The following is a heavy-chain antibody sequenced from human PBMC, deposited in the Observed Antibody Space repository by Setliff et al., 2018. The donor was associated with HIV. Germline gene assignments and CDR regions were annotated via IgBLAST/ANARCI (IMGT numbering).Heavy chain of an antibody. V-gene: IGHV4-39*02. Sequence: PSETLSLTCTVSGGSISSSSYYWGWIRQPPGKGLEWIGSIFYSGSTYYNPSLKSRVTISVDTSKNQFSLKLSSVTAADTAVYYCARESGDSYLQFDYWGQGTLVTVPQ. CDR2: IFYSGST. D-gene: IGHD2-21*02. CDR1: GGSISSSSYY. CDR3: ARESGDSYLQFDY. J-gene: IGHJ4*02.